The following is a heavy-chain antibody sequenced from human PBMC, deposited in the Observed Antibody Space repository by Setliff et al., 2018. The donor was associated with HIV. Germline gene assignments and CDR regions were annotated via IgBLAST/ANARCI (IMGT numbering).Heavy chain of an antibody. V-gene: IGHV4-4*01. CDR1: GDSIDSPHC. D-gene: IGHD3-22*01. CDR3: ARGGGYDRSGYYPFDY. Sequence: SETLSLTCTVSGDSIDSPHCWSWVRQSLEKGLEWIGEINHSGSTNYNPSLKSRVTMSVDTSKNQFSLKLSSVTAADTAVYCCARGGGYDRSGYYPFDYWGQGTPVTVSS. J-gene: IGHJ4*02. CDR2: INHSGST.